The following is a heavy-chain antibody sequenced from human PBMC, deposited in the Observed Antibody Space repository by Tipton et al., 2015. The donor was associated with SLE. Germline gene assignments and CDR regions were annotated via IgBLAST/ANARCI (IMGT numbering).Heavy chain of an antibody. CDR3: ATSDFYGSGQGLDV. V-gene: IGHV4-34*01. Sequence: TLSLTCTVYGESLSGHYWVWIRQPPGKGLEWIGDINHSGRIDYNPSLMGRVTISEATSKNQFSLTLTSVTAADTGVYYCATSDFYGSGQGLDVWGQGTTVTVSS. CDR1: GESLSGHY. D-gene: IGHD3-10*01. J-gene: IGHJ6*02. CDR2: INHSGRI.